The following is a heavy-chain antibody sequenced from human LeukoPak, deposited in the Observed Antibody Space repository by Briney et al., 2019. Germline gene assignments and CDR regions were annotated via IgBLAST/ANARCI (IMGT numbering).Heavy chain of an antibody. J-gene: IGHJ4*02. CDR1: GGSFSGYY. D-gene: IGHD6-13*01. CDR3: ARSIAAALQN. Sequence: PSETLSLTCAVYGGSFSGYYWSWIRQPPGKGLEWIGEINHSGSTNYNPSLKSRVTISVDTSKNQFSLKLSSVTAADTAVYYCARSIAAALQNWGQGTLVTVSS. CDR2: INHSGST. V-gene: IGHV4-34*01.